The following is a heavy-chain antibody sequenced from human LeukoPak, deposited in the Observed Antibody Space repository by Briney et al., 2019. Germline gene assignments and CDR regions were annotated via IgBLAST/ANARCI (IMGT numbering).Heavy chain of an antibody. V-gene: IGHV4-59*01. Sequence: PSETLSLTCTVSGGSISSYYWSWIRQPPRKGLEWIGYIYYSGSTNYNPSLKSRVTISVDTSKNQFSLKLSSVTAADTAVYYCARVLFNWFDPWGQGTLVTVSS. CDR2: IYYSGST. CDR1: GGSISSYY. J-gene: IGHJ5*02. D-gene: IGHD2-21*01. CDR3: ARVLFNWFDP.